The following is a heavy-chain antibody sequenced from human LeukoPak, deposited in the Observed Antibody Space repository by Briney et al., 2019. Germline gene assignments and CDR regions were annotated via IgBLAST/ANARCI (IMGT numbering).Heavy chain of an antibody. J-gene: IGHJ4*02. CDR3: AKGSSGWYAPFDY. Sequence: GGSLRLSCAASGFTFDDYAMHWVRQAPGKGLEWVSGISWNSGSIGYADSVKGRFTISRDNAKNSLYLQMNSLRAEDTALYYCAKGSSGWYAPFDYWGQGTLVTVSS. CDR1: GFTFDDYA. D-gene: IGHD6-19*01. V-gene: IGHV3-9*01. CDR2: ISWNSGSI.